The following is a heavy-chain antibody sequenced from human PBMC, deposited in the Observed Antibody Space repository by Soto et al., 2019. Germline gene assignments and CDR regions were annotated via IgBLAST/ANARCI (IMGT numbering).Heavy chain of an antibody. D-gene: IGHD4-17*01. CDR3: ASGPNTVSTSTNFDF. V-gene: IGHV3-74*01. CDR2: INPGGSST. J-gene: IGHJ4*02. Sequence: EVQLVESGGGVVQPGGSLRLSCVVSGFTFTSYWMHWVRQVPGKWLVWVSRINPGGSSTCYADSVKGRFTISRDNAKNMVYLQMNGLRAEDTAVYYCASGPNTVSTSTNFDFWGQGTLVSVSS. CDR1: GFTFTSYW.